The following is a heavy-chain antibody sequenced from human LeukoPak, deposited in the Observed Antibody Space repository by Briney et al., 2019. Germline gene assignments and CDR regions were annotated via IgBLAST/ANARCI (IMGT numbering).Heavy chain of an antibody. J-gene: IGHJ4*02. D-gene: IGHD4-11*01. CDR1: GGSISSSSYY. CDR3: ARHRPTGALDY. V-gene: IGHV4-39*01. Sequence: SETLSLTCTVSGGSISSSSYYWGWIRQPPGKGLEWIGSIYYSVSTYYNPSLKSRVTISVDTSKNQFSLKLSSVTAADTAVYYCARHRPTGALDYWGQGTLVTVSS. CDR2: IYYSVST.